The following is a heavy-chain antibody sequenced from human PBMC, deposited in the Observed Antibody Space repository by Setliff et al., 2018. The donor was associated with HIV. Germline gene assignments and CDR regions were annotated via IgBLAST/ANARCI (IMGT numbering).Heavy chain of an antibody. J-gene: IGHJ6*03. CDR3: SRASDPSQRMLPTNYYYYMDV. V-gene: IGHV5-51*01. Sequence: PGESLKISCKGSGYSFTNYWIGWVRQVPGKGLEWMGIIYPADSDTRYSPAFRGQVTISADKSISTAYLQWSSLRASDTAVYYCSRASDPSQRMLPTNYYYYMDVWGKGTKVTVSS. D-gene: IGHD2-8*01. CDR1: GYSFTNYW. CDR2: IYPADSDT.